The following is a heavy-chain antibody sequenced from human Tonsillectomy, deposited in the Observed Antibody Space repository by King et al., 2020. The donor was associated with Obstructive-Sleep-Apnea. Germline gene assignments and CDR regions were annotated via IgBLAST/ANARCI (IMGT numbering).Heavy chain of an antibody. J-gene: IGHJ4*02. CDR2: IIPIFGTA. Sequence: VQLVQSGAEVKKPGSSVKVSCKASGGTFSSYAITWVRQAPGQGLEWMGGIIPIFGTANYAQKLQGRVTITADESTSTAYMELSSLRSEDTAVYYCASLYYYDSSGYEGYWGQGTLVTVSS. CDR1: GGTFSSYA. D-gene: IGHD3-22*01. CDR3: ASLYYYDSSGYEGY. V-gene: IGHV1-69*01.